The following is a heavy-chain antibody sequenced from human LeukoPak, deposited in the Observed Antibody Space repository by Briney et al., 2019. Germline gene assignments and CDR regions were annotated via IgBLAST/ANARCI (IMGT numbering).Heavy chain of an antibody. CDR1: GGSISSYY. D-gene: IGHD6-13*01. Sequence: KPSETLSLTCTVSGGSISSYYWSWIRQPAGEGLEWIGRIYTSGSTNYNPSLKSRVTMSVDTSKNQFSLKLSSVTAADTAVYYCARGPYGRYSSSWYFDYWGQGTLVTVSS. V-gene: IGHV4-4*07. CDR2: IYTSGST. CDR3: ARGPYGRYSSSWYFDY. J-gene: IGHJ4*02.